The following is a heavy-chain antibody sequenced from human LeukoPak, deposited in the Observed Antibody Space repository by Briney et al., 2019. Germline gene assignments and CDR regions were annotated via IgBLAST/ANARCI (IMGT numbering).Heavy chain of an antibody. CDR3: ARSWIQLWLGDLTFDY. CDR2: ISYSGST. D-gene: IGHD5-18*01. Sequence: SETLSLTCAVSGGSISSTSYYWTWIRQPPGKGLGWIGSISYSGSTYYNPSLKSRVTISVDTSNNQFSLKLTSVTAADTAVYYCARSWIQLWLGDLTFDYWGQGTLVTVSS. J-gene: IGHJ4*02. CDR1: GGSISSTSYY. V-gene: IGHV4-39*01.